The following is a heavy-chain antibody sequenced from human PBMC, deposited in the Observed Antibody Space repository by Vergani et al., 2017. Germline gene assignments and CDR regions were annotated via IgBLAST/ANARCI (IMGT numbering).Heavy chain of an antibody. CDR1: GFTFSSYS. D-gene: IGHD7-27*01. CDR2: ISISSSYI. J-gene: IGHJ3*02. CDR3: ARDAKNWGRDAFDI. V-gene: IGHV3-21*01. Sequence: EVQLLESGGGLVKPGGSLRLSCAASGFTFSSYSMNWVRQAPGKGLEWVSSISISSSYIYYADSVKGRFTISRDNAKNTLYLQMNSLRAEDTAVYYCARDAKNWGRDAFDIWGQGTMVTVSS.